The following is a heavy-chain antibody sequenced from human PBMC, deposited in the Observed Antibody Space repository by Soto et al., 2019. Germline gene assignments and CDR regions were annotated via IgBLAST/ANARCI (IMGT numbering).Heavy chain of an antibody. Sequence: SQTLSLTCVISGDSVSSNSAAWNWIRQSPSRGLEWLGRTYYRLEWYSEYAVSVKSRIIINPDTSKNQFSLQLNSVTPDDTAVYYCARDRGYYYPFDPWGQGTLVTVSS. J-gene: IGHJ5*02. CDR2: TYYRLEWYS. D-gene: IGHD3-22*01. CDR1: GDSVSSNSAA. CDR3: ARDRGYYYPFDP. V-gene: IGHV6-1*01.